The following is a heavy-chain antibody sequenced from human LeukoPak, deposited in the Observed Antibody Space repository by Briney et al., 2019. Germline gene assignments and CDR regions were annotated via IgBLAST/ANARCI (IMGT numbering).Heavy chain of an antibody. CDR3: ARVTPTYSSSSDRYYFDY. J-gene: IGHJ4*02. V-gene: IGHV3-74*01. Sequence: PGGSLRLSCAASGFTFSSYWMHWVRQAPGKGLVWVSRIYSDGSSTSYADSVKGRFTISRDNAKNTLYLQMNSLRAEDTAVYYCARVTPTYSSSSDRYYFDYWGQGTLVTVSS. CDR1: GFTFSSYW. D-gene: IGHD6-6*01. CDR2: IYSDGSST.